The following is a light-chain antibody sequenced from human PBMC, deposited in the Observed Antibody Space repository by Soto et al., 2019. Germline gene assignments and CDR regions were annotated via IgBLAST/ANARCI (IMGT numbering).Light chain of an antibody. CDR3: QQSYSTPWT. J-gene: IGKJ1*01. V-gene: IGKV1-39*01. Sequence: DIQMPQSPSSLSATVGDRVTITCRASQSNSSYLNWYQQKPGKAPKLLIYAASSLESGVPSRFSGSGSGTDFTLTISSLHTEDFATYYCQQSYSTPWTFGQGTKVEIK. CDR2: AAS. CDR1: QSNSSY.